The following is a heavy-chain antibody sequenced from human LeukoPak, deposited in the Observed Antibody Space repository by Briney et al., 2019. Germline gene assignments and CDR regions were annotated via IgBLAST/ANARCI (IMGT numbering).Heavy chain of an antibody. J-gene: IGHJ3*02. CDR2: IYYSGST. V-gene: IGHV4-39*07. CDR1: GGSISSSSYY. D-gene: IGHD2-8*01. CDR3: ARGDLMGAFDI. Sequence: PSETLSLTCTVSGGSISSSSYYWGWIRQPPGKGLEWIGSIYYSGSTYYNPSLKSRVTISVDTSKNQFSLKLSSVTAADTAVYYCARGDLMGAFDIWGQGTMVTVSS.